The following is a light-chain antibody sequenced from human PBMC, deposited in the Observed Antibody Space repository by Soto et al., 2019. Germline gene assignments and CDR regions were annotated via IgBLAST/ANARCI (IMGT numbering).Light chain of an antibody. CDR3: QQSYSTWT. CDR1: QSISSGY. V-gene: IGKV3-20*01. CDR2: GAS. J-gene: IGKJ1*01. Sequence: EIVLTQSPGTLSLSPGDRATLSCWASQSISSGYLAWYQQKPGQPPRLLIYGASSRATGIPDRFSGSGSGTDFTLTISRLEPEDFATYYCQQSYSTWTFGQGTKVEIK.